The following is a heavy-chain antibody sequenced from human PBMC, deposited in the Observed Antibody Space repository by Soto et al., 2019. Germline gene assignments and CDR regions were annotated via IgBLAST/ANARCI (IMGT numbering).Heavy chain of an antibody. CDR1: GFTSSNAW. CDR3: TTDRGSRDFWSGRLLNYYGMDL. D-gene: IGHD3-3*01. V-gene: IGHV3-15*01. J-gene: IGHJ6*02. CDR2: IKSETDGGTT. Sequence: WGSLRLSCAASGFTSSNAWIILCRHAPFKGLEWVVRIKSETDGGTTEYAAPVKGRFTISRDDSKNTLYLQMNSLKNEDTAVYYCTTDRGSRDFWSGRLLNYYGMDLWGQGTTVTVSS.